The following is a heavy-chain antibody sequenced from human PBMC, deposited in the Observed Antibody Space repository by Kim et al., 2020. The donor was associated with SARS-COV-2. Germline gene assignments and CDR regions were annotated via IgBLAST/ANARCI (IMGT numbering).Heavy chain of an antibody. CDR1: GFAFSNYA. J-gene: IGHJ4*02. V-gene: IGHV3-23*01. D-gene: IGHD2-2*02. CDR3: AKGRGSSTTSCYNY. CDR2: ISGSGDNT. Sequence: GGSLRLSCAASGFAFSNYAMTWVRQAPGRGLEWVSSISGSGDNTLYADSVKGRFTISRDNSNNTLYLQTNSLRADDTAVYYCAKGRGSSTTSCYNYWCPGTLVTVSS.